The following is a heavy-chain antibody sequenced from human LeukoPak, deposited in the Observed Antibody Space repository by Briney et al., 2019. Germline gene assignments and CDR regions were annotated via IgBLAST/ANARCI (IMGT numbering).Heavy chain of an antibody. CDR1: GYNFPIYW. J-gene: IGHJ6*03. Sequence: GESLKISCQGSGYNFPIYWIGWVLQMPGQGLEWMGIIYPDDSNTIYGPSFQGQVTISADKSINTAYLEWSSLKASDTAIYYCARQGAAGKYYYYYMDVWGKGTTVTVSS. CDR3: ARQGAAGKYYYYYMDV. CDR2: IYPDDSNT. V-gene: IGHV5-51*01. D-gene: IGHD6-13*01.